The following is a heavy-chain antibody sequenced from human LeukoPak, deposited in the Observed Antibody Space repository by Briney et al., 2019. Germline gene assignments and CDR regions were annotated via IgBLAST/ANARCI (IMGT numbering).Heavy chain of an antibody. CDR3: ARDFDYVWGSYRLWYFDL. CDR1: GFTFSAYA. V-gene: IGHV3-23*01. D-gene: IGHD3-16*02. CDR2: IRGSGGNM. Sequence: GESLRLSCAASGFTFSAYAMSWVRQAPGKGLECFSTIRGSGGNMYYADSVKGRFTISRDNSRNTLYLQMNGLRAEDTAVYYCARDFDYVWGSYRLWYFDLWGRGTLVTVSS. J-gene: IGHJ2*01.